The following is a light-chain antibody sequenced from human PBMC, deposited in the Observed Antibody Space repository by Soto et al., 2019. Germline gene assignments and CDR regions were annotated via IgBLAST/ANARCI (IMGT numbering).Light chain of an antibody. Sequence: QSVLTQPPSVSGAPGERVTISCTGRSSNIGSGYPVHWYQQLPGTAPKLLIYNNNYRPSGVPDRFVGSQSGTSASLAITGLQDEDEGDYYCQAYDYSLTASVFGGGTKLTVL. J-gene: IGLJ3*02. CDR1: SSNIGSGYP. V-gene: IGLV1-40*01. CDR2: NNN. CDR3: QAYDYSLTASV.